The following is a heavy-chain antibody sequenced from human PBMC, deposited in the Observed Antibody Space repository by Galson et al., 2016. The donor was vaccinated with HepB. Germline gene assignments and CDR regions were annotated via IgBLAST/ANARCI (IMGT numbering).Heavy chain of an antibody. CDR3: ARVIYSNNWPDALDV. J-gene: IGHJ3*01. CDR1: GYSFSTYK. Sequence: SVKVSCKASGYSFSTYKIAWVRRAPGQGLEWIGWITVYNWDTNSAQRFQDRVTMTADTLTSTAYMELRSLRSDDTALYYCARVIYSNNWPDALDVWGQGTMVTVSS. D-gene: IGHD1-20*01. CDR2: ITVYNWDT. V-gene: IGHV1-18*01.